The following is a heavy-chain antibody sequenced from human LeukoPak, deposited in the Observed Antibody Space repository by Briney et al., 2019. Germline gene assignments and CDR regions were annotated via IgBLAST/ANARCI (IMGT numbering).Heavy chain of an antibody. V-gene: IGHV1-18*04. CDR1: GYTFTGYY. Sequence: GASVKVSCKASGYTFTGYYMNWVRQAPGQGLEWMGWISTYNGNNNYAQKFQGRVTMTKDISTSTAYMELRSLTSDDTAAYYCARTTTVSFDYWGQGTLVTVSS. CDR2: ISTYNGNN. J-gene: IGHJ4*02. CDR3: ARTTTVSFDY. D-gene: IGHD4-17*01.